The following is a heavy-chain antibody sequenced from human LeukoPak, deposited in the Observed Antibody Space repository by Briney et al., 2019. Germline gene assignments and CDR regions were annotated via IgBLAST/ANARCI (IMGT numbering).Heavy chain of an antibody. CDR3: ARLHVEMATIGPDY. D-gene: IGHD5-24*01. CDR2: IYYSGST. J-gene: IGHJ4*02. Sequence: PSETLSLTCTVSGGSISSSSYYWDWIRQPPGKGLEWIGSIYYSGSTYYNPSLKSRVTISVDTSKNQFSLKLSSVTAADTAVYYCARLHVEMATIGPDYWGQGTLVTVSS. V-gene: IGHV4-39*01. CDR1: GGSISSSSYY.